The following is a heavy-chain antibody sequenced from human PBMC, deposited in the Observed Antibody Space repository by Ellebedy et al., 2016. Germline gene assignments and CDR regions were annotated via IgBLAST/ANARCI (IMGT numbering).Heavy chain of an antibody. CDR3: ARDKKYSSSSDY. CDR2: ISSSSSYI. Sequence: GESLKISCAASGFTFSSYSMNWVRQAPGKGLEWVSSISSSSSYIYYADSVKGRFTISRDNAKNSLYLQMNSLRAEDTAVYYCARDKKYSSSSDYWGQGTLVTVSS. V-gene: IGHV3-21*01. J-gene: IGHJ4*02. D-gene: IGHD6-6*01. CDR1: GFTFSSYS.